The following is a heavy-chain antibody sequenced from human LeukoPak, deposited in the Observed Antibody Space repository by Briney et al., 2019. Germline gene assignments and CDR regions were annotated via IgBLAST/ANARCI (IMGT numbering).Heavy chain of an antibody. V-gene: IGHV1-69*13. Sequence: SVKVSCKASGGTFSSYAISWVRQAPGPGLEWMGGIIPIFGTANYAQKFQGRVTITADESTSTAYMELSSLRYEDTAVYYCARGDRRDIVVDILTDHYGMDVWGKGTTVTVSS. D-gene: IGHD2-2*01. CDR1: GGTFSSYA. CDR2: IIPIFGTA. CDR3: ARGDRRDIVVDILTDHYGMDV. J-gene: IGHJ6*04.